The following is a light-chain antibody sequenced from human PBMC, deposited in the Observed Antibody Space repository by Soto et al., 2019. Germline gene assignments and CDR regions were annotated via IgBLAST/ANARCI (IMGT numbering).Light chain of an antibody. Sequence: QSVLTRPASVSGSPGESITISCTGTSSDVGAYNYVCWYQHHAGKVPKLIIYDVTDRPSGVSNRFSGSKSGNTASLTISGLQAEDEADYYCSSYTSSDTVIFGGGTKVTVL. CDR2: DVT. CDR3: SSYTSSDTVI. CDR1: SSDVGAYNY. V-gene: IGLV2-14*03. J-gene: IGLJ2*01.